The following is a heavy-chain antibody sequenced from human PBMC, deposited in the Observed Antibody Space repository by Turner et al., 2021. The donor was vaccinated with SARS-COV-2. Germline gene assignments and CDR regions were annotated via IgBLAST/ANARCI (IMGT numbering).Heavy chain of an antibody. D-gene: IGHD3-9*01. CDR1: GFTFDAYA. CDR3: AKDRGYDILTGYSPYFDY. Sequence: EVQLVESGGGLVQPGRSLRLSCAASGFTFDAYAMHWVRQAPGKGLEWVSGISWNSGSIGYADSVKGRFTMSRDNAKNSLYLQMNSLRAEDTALYYCAKDRGYDILTGYSPYFDYWGQGTLVTVSS. V-gene: IGHV3-9*01. J-gene: IGHJ4*02. CDR2: ISWNSGSI.